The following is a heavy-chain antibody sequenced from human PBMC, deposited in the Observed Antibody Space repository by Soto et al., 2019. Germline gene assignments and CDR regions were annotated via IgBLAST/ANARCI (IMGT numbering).Heavy chain of an antibody. D-gene: IGHD2-8*01. J-gene: IGHJ4*02. Sequence: GGSLRLSCAASGFTFSSYGMHWVRQAPGKGLEWVAVISYDGSNKYYADSVKGRFTISRDNSKNTLYLQMNSLRAEDTAVYYCAKGEMYARVWYFDYWGQGTLVTVSS. CDR3: AKGEMYARVWYFDY. V-gene: IGHV3-30*18. CDR1: GFTFSSYG. CDR2: ISYDGSNK.